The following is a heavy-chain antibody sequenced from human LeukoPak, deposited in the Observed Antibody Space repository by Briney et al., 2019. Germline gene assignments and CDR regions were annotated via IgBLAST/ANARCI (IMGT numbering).Heavy chain of an antibody. J-gene: IGHJ3*02. CDR1: GYTFTGYY. CDR3: ARSGFMTHDAFDI. D-gene: IGHD1-26*01. Sequence: GASVKVSCKASGYTFTGYYMHWVRQAPGQGLEWTGWINPNSGGTNYAQKFQGRVTMTRDTSISTAYMELSRLRSDDTAVYYCARSGFMTHDAFDIWGQGTMVTVSS. CDR2: INPNSGGT. V-gene: IGHV1-2*02.